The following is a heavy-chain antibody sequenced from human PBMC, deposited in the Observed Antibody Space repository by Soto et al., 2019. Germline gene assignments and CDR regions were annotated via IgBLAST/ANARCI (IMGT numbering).Heavy chain of an antibody. V-gene: IGHV3-30*03. CDR3: ASYYGGNAGFDY. CDR2: ISYDGSNK. D-gene: IGHD4-17*01. CDR1: GFTFSSYG. Sequence: VQLVESGGGVVQPGRSLRLSCAASGFTFSSYGMHWVRQAPGKGLEWVAVISYDGSNKYYADSVKGRFTISRDNSKNTLYRQMNSLRAEDTAVYYCASYYGGNAGFDYWGQGTLVTVSS. J-gene: IGHJ4*02.